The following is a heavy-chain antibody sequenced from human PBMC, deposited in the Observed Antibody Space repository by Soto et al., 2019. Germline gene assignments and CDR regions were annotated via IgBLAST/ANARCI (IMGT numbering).Heavy chain of an antibody. CDR2: IIPIFGTT. D-gene: IGHD1-1*01. V-gene: IGHV1-69*13. CDR3: ARDTGETPRKSYFDY. CDR1: GGTLSSYA. Sequence: GASVKVSCRASGGTLSSYAIGWVRQAPGQGLEWMGEIIPIFGTTNYAQKFQGRVTITADESTSTAYMELSSLRSEDTAVYQCARDTGETPRKSYFDYWGQGTLVTVSS. J-gene: IGHJ4*02.